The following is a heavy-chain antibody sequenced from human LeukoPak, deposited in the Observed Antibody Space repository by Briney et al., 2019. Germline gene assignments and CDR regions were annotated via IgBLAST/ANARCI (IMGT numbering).Heavy chain of an antibody. CDR3: ASVNLKWIQLWLSSPSFDY. J-gene: IGHJ4*02. Sequence: PSETLSLTCAVYGGSFSGYYWSWIRQPPGKGLEWIGEVNHSGSTNYNPSLKSRVTISVDTSKNQFSLKLSSVTAADTAVYYCASVNLKWIQLWLSSPSFDYWGQGTLVTVSS. CDR2: VNHSGST. D-gene: IGHD5-18*01. V-gene: IGHV4-34*01. CDR1: GGSFSGYY.